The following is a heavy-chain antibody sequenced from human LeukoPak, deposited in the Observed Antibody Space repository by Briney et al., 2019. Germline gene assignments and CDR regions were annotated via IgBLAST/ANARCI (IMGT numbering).Heavy chain of an antibody. CDR1: GFTFSSYA. CDR3: ANGKYSSSWIY. CDR2: ISGSGGST. Sequence: GGSLRLSCAASGFTFSSYAMSWVRQAPGKGPEWVSAISGSGGSTYYADSVKGRFTISRDNSKNTLYLQMNSLRAEDTAVYYCANGKYSSSWIYWGQGTLVTVSS. J-gene: IGHJ4*02. D-gene: IGHD6-13*01. V-gene: IGHV3-23*01.